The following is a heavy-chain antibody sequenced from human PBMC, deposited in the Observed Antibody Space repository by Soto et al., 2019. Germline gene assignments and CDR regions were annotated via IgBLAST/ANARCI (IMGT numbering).Heavy chain of an antibody. CDR1: GFTFSSYA. CDR2: ISYDGSNK. V-gene: IGHV3-30-3*01. J-gene: IGHJ5*02. CDR3: AGDLGGFRTPFVP. D-gene: IGHD3-16*01. Sequence: QVQLVESGGGVVQPGRSLRLSCAASGFTFSSYAMHWVRQAPGKGLEWVAVISYDGSNKYYADSVKGRFTISRDNSKNPLYQQMNSLRAEHTGVYYCAGDLGGFRTPFVPWGQGTLVTVSS.